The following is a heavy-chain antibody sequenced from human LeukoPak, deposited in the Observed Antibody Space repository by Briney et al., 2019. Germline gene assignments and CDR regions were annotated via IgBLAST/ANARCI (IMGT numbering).Heavy chain of an antibody. D-gene: IGHD4-17*01. CDR1: GFTFSNYA. J-gene: IGHJ4*02. V-gene: IGHV3-74*01. CDR3: ARGGDYKNDY. Sequence: WGSLRLSCAASGFTFSNYAMNWVRQAPGKGLEWVSRINGAGSSISYADSVKGRVTISRDNAKNTLYLQMNNLRAEDTAVYYCARGGDYKNDYWGQGTLVTVSS. CDR2: INGAGSSI.